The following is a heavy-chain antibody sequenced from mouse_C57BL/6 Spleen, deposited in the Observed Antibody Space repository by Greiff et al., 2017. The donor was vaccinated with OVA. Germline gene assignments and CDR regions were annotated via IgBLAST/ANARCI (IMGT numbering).Heavy chain of an antibody. J-gene: IGHJ2*01. D-gene: IGHD1-1*01. V-gene: IGHV1-61*01. CDR3: ARSEDYGSSFDY. Sequence: VQLQQSGAELVRPGSSVKLSCKASGYTFTSYWMDWVKQRPGQGLEWIGNIYPSDSETHYNQKFKDKATLTVDKSSSTAYMQLSSLTSEDSAVYYCARSEDYGSSFDYWGQGTTLTVSS. CDR2: IYPSDSET. CDR1: GYTFTSYW.